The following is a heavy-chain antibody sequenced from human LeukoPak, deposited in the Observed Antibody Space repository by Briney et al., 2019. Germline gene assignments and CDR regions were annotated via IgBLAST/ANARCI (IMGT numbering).Heavy chain of an antibody. CDR3: AVPAASWFDP. V-gene: IGHV1-69*13. CDR1: GYTFTSYG. J-gene: IGHJ5*02. CDR2: IIPIFGTA. D-gene: IGHD2-2*01. Sequence: SVKVSCKASGYTFTSYGISWVRQAPGQGLEWMGGIIPIFGTANYAQKFQGRVTITADESTSTAYMELSSLRSEDTAVYYCAVPAASWFDPWGQGTLVTVSS.